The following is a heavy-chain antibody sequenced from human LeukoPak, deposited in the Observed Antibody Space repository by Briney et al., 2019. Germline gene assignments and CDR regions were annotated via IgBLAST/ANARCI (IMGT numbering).Heavy chain of an antibody. J-gene: IGHJ4*02. CDR2: INPNSGGT. D-gene: IGHD6-19*01. V-gene: IGHV1-2*02. Sequence: ASVKVSCKASGYTFAGYYMHWVRQAPGQGLEWMGWINPNSGGTNYAQKFQGRVTMTRDTSISTAYMELSRLRSDDTAVYYCARWSIAVADFYFDYWGQGTLVTVSS. CDR3: ARWSIAVADFYFDY. CDR1: GYTFAGYY.